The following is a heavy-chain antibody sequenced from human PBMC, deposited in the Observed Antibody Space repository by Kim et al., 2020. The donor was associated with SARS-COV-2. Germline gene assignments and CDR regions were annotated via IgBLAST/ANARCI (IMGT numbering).Heavy chain of an antibody. CDR1: GFTFSSYG. J-gene: IGHJ5*02. Sequence: GGSLRLSCAASGFTFSSYGMHWVRQAPGKGLEWVAVIWYDGSNKYYADSVKGRFTISRDNSKNTLYLQMNSLRAEDTAVYYCARDYRSSSRAWFDPWGQGTLVTVSS. D-gene: IGHD6-6*01. CDR3: ARDYRSSSRAWFDP. V-gene: IGHV3-33*01. CDR2: IWYDGSNK.